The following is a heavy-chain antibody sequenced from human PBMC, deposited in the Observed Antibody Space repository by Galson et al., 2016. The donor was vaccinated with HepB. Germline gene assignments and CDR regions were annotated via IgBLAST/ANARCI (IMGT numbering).Heavy chain of an antibody. CDR3: ARGRLPTSYRGLAY. Sequence: SLRLSCAASGFTFRSYWMSWVRQAPGKGLEWVSLINSDGSDTIYADSVKGRFTISRDNAKNTLYLQMNSLRVEDTAVYYCARGRLPTSYRGLAYWGQGTLVTVSS. J-gene: IGHJ4*02. V-gene: IGHV3-74*01. CDR1: GFTFRSYW. D-gene: IGHD2-15*01. CDR2: INSDGSDT.